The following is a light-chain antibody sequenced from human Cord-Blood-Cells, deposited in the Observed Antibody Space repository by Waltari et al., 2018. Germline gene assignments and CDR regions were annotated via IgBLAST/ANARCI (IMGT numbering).Light chain of an antibody. J-gene: IGKJ2*03. CDR1: QSISSY. Sequence: DIQMTQTPSSLSASVEDRVTITCRASQSISSYLNWYQQKPGKAPKLLIYAASSLQSGVPSRFSGSGSGTDFALTVSSLQPEDFATYDCQQSDTTPYSFGEGTKLEIK. CDR3: QQSDTTPYS. CDR2: AAS. V-gene: IGKV1-39*01.